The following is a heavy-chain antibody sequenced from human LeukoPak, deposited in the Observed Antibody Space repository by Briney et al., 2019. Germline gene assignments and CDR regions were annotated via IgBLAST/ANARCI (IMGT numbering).Heavy chain of an antibody. CDR3: AKAPRAAAGTYNGMDV. J-gene: IGHJ6*02. V-gene: IGHV3-23*01. Sequence: PGGSLRLSCTASGFTFSDYWTTWVRQDPGKGLEWVSAISGSGGSTYYADSVKGRFTISRDNSKNTLYLQMNSLRAEDTAVYYCAKAPRAAAGTYNGMDVWGQGTTVTVSS. CDR2: ISGSGGST. D-gene: IGHD6-13*01. CDR1: GFTFSDYW.